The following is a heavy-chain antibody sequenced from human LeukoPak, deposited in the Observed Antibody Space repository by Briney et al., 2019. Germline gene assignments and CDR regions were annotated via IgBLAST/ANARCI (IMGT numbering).Heavy chain of an antibody. D-gene: IGHD3-10*01. J-gene: IGHJ4*02. V-gene: IGHV4-34*01. CDR1: GGSLRGYY. Sequence: PSETLSLTCAVYGGSLRGYYWSWIPHTPGKGLEWIGEINHSGRTHSTPPLTSRVSKSVGTSKNHSSLRVSSVTAAGPAVYYCASGGGIAMVLGVYWGQGTLVTVYS. CDR3: ASGGGIAMVLGVY. CDR2: INHSGRT.